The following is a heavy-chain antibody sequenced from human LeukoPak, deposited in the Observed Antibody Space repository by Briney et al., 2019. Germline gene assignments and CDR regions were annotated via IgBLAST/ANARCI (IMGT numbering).Heavy chain of an antibody. Sequence: PGGSLRLSCAASRFTFTTFSDYVMHWVRQAPGKGLEWVGRIKSKTDGGTTDYAAPVKGRFTISRDDSKNTLYLQMNSLKTEDTAVYYCYPYGDYEDWGQGTLVTVSS. D-gene: IGHD4-17*01. CDR3: YPYGDYED. CDR1: RFTFTTFSDYV. CDR2: IKSKTDGGTT. V-gene: IGHV3-15*07. J-gene: IGHJ4*02.